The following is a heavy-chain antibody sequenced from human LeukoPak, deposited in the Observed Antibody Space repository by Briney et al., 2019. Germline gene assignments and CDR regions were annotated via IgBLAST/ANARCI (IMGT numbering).Heavy chain of an antibody. D-gene: IGHD5-12*01. CDR3: ARGYSGFD. V-gene: IGHV3-74*01. J-gene: IGHJ4*02. CDR2: INSGGSST. Sequence: GGSLRLSCAASGFTFSSSWMHWVRPAPGKGLVWVSRINSGGSSTNYADSVKGRFTISRDNAKNTLYLQLNSLRVEDTAVYYCARGYSGFDWGQGTLVTVSS. CDR1: GFTFSSSW.